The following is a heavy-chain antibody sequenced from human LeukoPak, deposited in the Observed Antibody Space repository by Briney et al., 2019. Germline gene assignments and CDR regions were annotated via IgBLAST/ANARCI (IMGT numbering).Heavy chain of an antibody. J-gene: IGHJ4*02. CDR2: FDPEDGET. CDR1: GYTLTELS. Sequence: ASVKVSCKVSGYTLTELSMHWVRQAPGKGLEWMGGFDPEDGETIYAQKFQGRVTMTKDTSTDTAYMELSSLGSEDTAVYYCATLEAVDYWGQGTLVTVSS. D-gene: IGHD1-1*01. CDR3: ATLEAVDY. V-gene: IGHV1-24*01.